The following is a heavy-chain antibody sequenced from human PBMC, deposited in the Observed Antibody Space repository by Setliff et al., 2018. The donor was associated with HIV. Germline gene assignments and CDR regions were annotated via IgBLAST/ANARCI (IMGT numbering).Heavy chain of an antibody. CDR2: IYYSGST. Sequence: SETLSLTCTVSGGSISSGDYYWGWIRQPPGKGLEWIGSIYYSGSTYYNPSLKSRLTISIDTSNNQISLRLSSVTAADTAMYYCARSIYGSGTYPLDIWGPGILVTVSS. V-gene: IGHV4-39*07. CDR1: GGSISSGDYY. CDR3: ARSIYGSGTYPLDI. D-gene: IGHD3-10*01. J-gene: IGHJ4*02.